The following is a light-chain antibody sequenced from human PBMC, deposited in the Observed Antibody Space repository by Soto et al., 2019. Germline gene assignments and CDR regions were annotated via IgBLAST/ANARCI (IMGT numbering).Light chain of an antibody. CDR3: QQRTNWPLTT. J-gene: IGKJ5*01. V-gene: IGKV3-11*01. CDR1: QSVSNF. CDR2: DAS. Sequence: EIVLTQSPATLSLSPGARDPLSCRASQSVSNFLAWYQQKPGQAPRLLIYDASNRATGIPARFSGSGSGTDFTLTIRSLEPEDFAIYYCQQRTNWPLTTFGHGTRLENK.